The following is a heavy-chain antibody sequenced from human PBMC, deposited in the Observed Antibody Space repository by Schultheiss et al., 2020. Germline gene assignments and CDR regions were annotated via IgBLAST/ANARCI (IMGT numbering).Heavy chain of an antibody. CDR1: GDIVSASGAA. J-gene: IGHJ6*02. CDR2: TYYRSKWST. Sequence: SETLSLTCDISGDIVSASGAAWNWIRQSPSRGLECLGMTYYRSKWSTEYASSVESRITITADTSKNEVSLQLKSVTPEDTAVYYCAREGYNWEDYYYYGMDVWGQGTTVTVSS. V-gene: IGHV6-1*01. D-gene: IGHD1-20*01. CDR3: AREGYNWEDYYYYGMDV.